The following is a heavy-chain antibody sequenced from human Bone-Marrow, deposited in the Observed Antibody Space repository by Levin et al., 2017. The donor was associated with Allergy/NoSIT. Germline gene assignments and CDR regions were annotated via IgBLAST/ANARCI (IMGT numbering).Heavy chain of an antibody. J-gene: IGHJ4*02. CDR1: GFTFSTYG. Sequence: GGSLRLSCAASGFTFSTYGLHWVRQTPGKGLEWVAYISSDGSDEHYADSVKGRFTVSRDNSKNTVSLHMNTLSADDTAVYYCARDPQQVWGPTVLGREWYFDYWGQGTLVTVSS. V-gene: IGHV3-30*04. D-gene: IGHD2-8*02. CDR2: ISSDGSDE. CDR3: ARDPQQVWGPTVLGREWYFDY.